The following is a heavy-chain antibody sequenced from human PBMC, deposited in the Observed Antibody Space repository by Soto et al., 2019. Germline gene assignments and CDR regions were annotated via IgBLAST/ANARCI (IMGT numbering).Heavy chain of an antibody. CDR2: IMKDGGVK. CDR1: GFTFSDYW. V-gene: IGHV3-7*01. Sequence: EVQLVESGGGLVQPGGSLRLSCAASGFTFSDYWMGWVRQAPGKGLEWVATIMKDGGVKKYVDSVKGRFTISRENAKNSLFLQMNSLRAEDTAVYYCARDSDYYKADYWGQGTLVTVSS. J-gene: IGHJ4*02. CDR3: ARDSDYYKADY. D-gene: IGHD2-21*02.